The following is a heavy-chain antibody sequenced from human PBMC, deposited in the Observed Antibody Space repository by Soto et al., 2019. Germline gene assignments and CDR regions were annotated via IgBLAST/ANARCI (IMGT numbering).Heavy chain of an antibody. CDR2: IWYDGSNK. D-gene: IGHD1-1*01. CDR1: GFTFSSYG. J-gene: IGHJ6*02. Sequence: ESGGGVVQPGRSLRLSCAASGFTFSSYGMHWVRQAPGKGLEWVAVIWYDGSNKYYADSVKGRFTISRDNSKNTLYLQMNSLRAEDTAVYYCAREGVHNWNVRYYYHGMDVWGQGTTVTVSS. V-gene: IGHV3-33*01. CDR3: AREGVHNWNVRYYYHGMDV.